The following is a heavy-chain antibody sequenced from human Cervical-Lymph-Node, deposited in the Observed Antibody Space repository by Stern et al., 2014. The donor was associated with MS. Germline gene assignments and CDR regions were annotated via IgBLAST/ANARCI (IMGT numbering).Heavy chain of an antibody. CDR2: ICTNGGRT. D-gene: IGHD2-15*01. CDR1: GYTFTSYY. J-gene: IGHJ5*02. CDR3: ARSWSEVDWVDP. Sequence: VQLVESGAEVKKPGASVKVSCKASGYTFTSYYIHWVRQAPGQGLEWMGIICTNGGRTSYAQRFKGRVTMTRDTSTSTVHMEMSSIRAEDTAVYYGARSWSEVDWVDPWGQGTLVTVSS. V-gene: IGHV1-46*01.